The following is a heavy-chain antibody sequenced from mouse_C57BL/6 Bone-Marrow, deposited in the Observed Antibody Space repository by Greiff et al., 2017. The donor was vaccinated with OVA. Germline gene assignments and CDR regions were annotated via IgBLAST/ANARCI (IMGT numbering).Heavy chain of an antibody. J-gene: IGHJ2*01. CDR3: ASPRGLGPLVDY. CDR1: GYTFTSYW. Sequence: QVQLQQSGTELVKPGASVKLSCKASGYTFTSYWMHWVKQRPGQGLEWIGNINPSNGGTNYNEKFKSKATLTVDKSSSTAYMQLSSLTSEDSAVYYCASPRGLGPLVDYWGQGTTLTVSS. V-gene: IGHV1-53*01. D-gene: IGHD4-1*01. CDR2: INPSNGGT.